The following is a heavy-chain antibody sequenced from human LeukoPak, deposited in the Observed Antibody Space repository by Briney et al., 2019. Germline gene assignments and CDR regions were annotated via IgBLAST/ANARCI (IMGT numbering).Heavy chain of an antibody. CDR2: IYSGGST. J-gene: IGHJ6*02. D-gene: IGHD3-10*01. CDR3: ATDLWLGEFIYYYGMDV. CDR1: GFTVSSNY. Sequence: GGSLRLSCAASGFTVSSNYMSWVRQAPGKGLEWVSVIYSGGSTYYADSVKGRFTISRDNSKNTLYLQMNSLRAEDTAVYYCATDLWLGEFIYYYGMDVWGQGTTVTVSS. V-gene: IGHV3-66*01.